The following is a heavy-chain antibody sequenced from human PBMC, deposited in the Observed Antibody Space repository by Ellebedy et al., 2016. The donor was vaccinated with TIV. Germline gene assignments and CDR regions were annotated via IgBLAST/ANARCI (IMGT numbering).Heavy chain of an antibody. CDR3: ARVPIYSSSSNDY. Sequence: SVKGRFTISRDNSENTLYVQMNSLRTEDTAVYYCARVPIYSSSSNDYWGQGTLVTVSS. D-gene: IGHD6-13*01. J-gene: IGHJ4*02. V-gene: IGHV3-30*01.